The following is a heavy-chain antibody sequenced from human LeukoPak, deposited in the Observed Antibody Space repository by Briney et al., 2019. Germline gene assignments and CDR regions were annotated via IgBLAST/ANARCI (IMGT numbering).Heavy chain of an antibody. CDR2: VNGDGSRT. Sequence: GESLRLSCVASGVTFSGYWMHWVRQVPGKRLMWVSRVNGDGSRTTYADTVKGRFTISRDNAKNTLYLQMNSLRAEDTAVYYCTRDPRNLGLDPWGQGTLVTVSS. V-gene: IGHV3-74*03. CDR3: TRDPRNLGLDP. J-gene: IGHJ5*02. CDR1: GVTFSGYW. D-gene: IGHD7-27*01.